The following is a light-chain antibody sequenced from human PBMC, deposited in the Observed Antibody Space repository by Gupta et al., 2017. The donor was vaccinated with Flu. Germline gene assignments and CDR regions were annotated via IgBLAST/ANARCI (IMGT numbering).Light chain of an antibody. Sequence: EIVLTQSPGTLPLSPGERATLSCRDSQSVSNSLAWYQQKPGQAPRLIIYAASSRANGIPDRFSGSGYEKDFSLTSSRREHEDCAVYYGQQDYTSRTFGQGTKVEIK. CDR1: QSVSNS. CDR2: AAS. CDR3: QQDYTSRT. J-gene: IGKJ1*01. V-gene: IGKV3-20*01.